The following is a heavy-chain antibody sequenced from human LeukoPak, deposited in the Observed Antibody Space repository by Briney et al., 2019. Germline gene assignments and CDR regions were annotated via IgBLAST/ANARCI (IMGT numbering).Heavy chain of an antibody. CDR3: ARDRQYTIIISAHADGFDI. D-gene: IGHD3-10*01. CDR2: ISAYNGNT. J-gene: IGHJ3*02. V-gene: IGHV1-18*04. Sequence: ASVKVSCKASGYTFNSYGFSWVRQAPGQGLEWMGWISAYNGNTNYAQKLQGRITMTTDTSTSTAYMELRSLRSDDTAVYYCARDRQYTIIISAHADGFDIWGQGTMVTVSS. CDR1: GYTFNSYG.